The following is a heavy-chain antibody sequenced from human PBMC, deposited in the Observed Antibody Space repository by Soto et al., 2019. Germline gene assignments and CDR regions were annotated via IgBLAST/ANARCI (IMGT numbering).Heavy chain of an antibody. CDR1: GGTFSSYT. Sequence: SVKVSCKASGGTFSSYTISWVRQAPGQGLEWMGRIIPILGIANYAQKFQGRVTITADKSTSTAYMELSSLRSEDTAVYYCARSYCSGGSCPNYHYYYMDVWGKGTTVTVSS. CDR3: ARSYCSGGSCPNYHYYYMDV. CDR2: IIPILGIA. V-gene: IGHV1-69*02. J-gene: IGHJ6*03. D-gene: IGHD2-15*01.